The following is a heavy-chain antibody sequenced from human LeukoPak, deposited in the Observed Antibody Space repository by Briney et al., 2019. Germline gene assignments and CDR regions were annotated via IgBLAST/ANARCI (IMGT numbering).Heavy chain of an antibody. V-gene: IGHV1-46*01. CDR1: GYTFTSYY. D-gene: IGHD3-10*01. CDR2: INPSGGST. Sequence: ASVKVSCKASGYTFTSYYMHWVRQAPGQGLEWMGIINPSGGSTNYAQKFQGRVTMTRDTSTRTVYMELSSLRSEDTAVYYCARSGIRFADTMIWFGDSWGQGTLVTVSS. CDR3: ARSGIRFADTMIWFGDS. J-gene: IGHJ4*02.